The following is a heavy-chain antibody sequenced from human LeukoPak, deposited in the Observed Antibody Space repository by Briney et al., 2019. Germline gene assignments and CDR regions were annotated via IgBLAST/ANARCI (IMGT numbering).Heavy chain of an antibody. CDR1: GFTFSSYE. CDR3: ARRYSSSWFKPFDL. D-gene: IGHD6-13*01. J-gene: IGHJ3*01. CDR2: ISSSGSSI. Sequence: GGSLRLSCAASGFTFSSYEMNWVRQAPGKGLEWVSKISSSGSSIYYEDSVKGRFTISRDNARNSLYLQMNSLRDEETAVYYCARRYSSSWFKPFDLWGQGTMVTVSS. V-gene: IGHV3-48*03.